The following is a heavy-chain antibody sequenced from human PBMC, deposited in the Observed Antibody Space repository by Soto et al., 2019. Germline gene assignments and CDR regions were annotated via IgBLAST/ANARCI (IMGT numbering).Heavy chain of an antibody. D-gene: IGHD6-13*01. Sequence: SETLSLTCTVSGGSISSSSYYWGWIRQPPGKGLEWIGSIYYSGSTYYNPSLKSRVTISVDTSKNQFSLKLSSVTAADTAVYYCARQRGSSWYEDYWGQGTLVTVSS. CDR1: GGSISSSSYY. J-gene: IGHJ4*02. V-gene: IGHV4-39*01. CDR3: ARQRGSSWYEDY. CDR2: IYYSGST.